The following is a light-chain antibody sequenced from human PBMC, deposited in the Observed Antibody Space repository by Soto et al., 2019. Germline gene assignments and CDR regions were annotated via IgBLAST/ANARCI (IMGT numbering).Light chain of an antibody. Sequence: DIQMTQSPSTLSASVGDRVTITCRASQNINSWLAWYQQKPGKAPKLLIYAASSLESGVPSRFSGSRSGTKFPLTISSLQPDNFATYYSQQYVATPWTFGQGTKVEIK. CDR2: AAS. J-gene: IGKJ1*01. CDR3: QQYVATPWT. CDR1: QNINSW. V-gene: IGKV1-5*01.